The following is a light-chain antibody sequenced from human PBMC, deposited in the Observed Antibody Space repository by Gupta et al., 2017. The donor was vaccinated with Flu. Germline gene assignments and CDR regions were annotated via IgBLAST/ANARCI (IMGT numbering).Light chain of an antibody. J-gene: IGKJ5*01. CDR2: DAS. V-gene: IGKV3-11*01. CDR3: QQRSNWPPVT. CDR1: QSVSSY. Sequence: AALSLPPGERATLSCRARQSVSSYLAWYQQKPGQAPRLLIYDASNRATGIPARFSGSGSGTDFTLTISSLEPEDFAVYYCQQRSNWPPVTFGQGTRLEIK.